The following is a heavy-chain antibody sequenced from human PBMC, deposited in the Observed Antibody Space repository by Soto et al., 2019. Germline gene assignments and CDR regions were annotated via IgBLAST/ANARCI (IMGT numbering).Heavy chain of an antibody. V-gene: IGHV4-30-2*01. CDR3: ARGMTTVTPLDY. J-gene: IGHJ4*02. Sequence: QLQLQESGSGLVKPSQTLSLTCAVSGGSISSGGYSCSWIRQPPGKGLEWIGYIYHSGSTYYNPSLKGRVTISVDGSKNQFSRKLTSVPAADTAVYSCARGMTTVTPLDYWAKGTRVTVPS. D-gene: IGHD4-4*01. CDR2: IYHSGST. CDR1: GGSISSGGYS.